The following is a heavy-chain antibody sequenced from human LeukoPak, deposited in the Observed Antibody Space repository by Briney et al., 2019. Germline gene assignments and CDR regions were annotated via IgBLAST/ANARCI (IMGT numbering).Heavy chain of an antibody. CDR2: ISYDGSNK. V-gene: IGHV3-30-3*01. CDR1: GFTFSSYA. Sequence: PGRSLRLSCAASGFTFSSYAMHWVRQAPGKGLEWGAVISYDGSNKYYADSVKGRFTISRDNSKNTLYLQMNSLRAEDTAVYYCARARGYDFWSGPATWGQGTLVTVSS. D-gene: IGHD3-3*01. J-gene: IGHJ5*02. CDR3: ARARGYDFWSGPAT.